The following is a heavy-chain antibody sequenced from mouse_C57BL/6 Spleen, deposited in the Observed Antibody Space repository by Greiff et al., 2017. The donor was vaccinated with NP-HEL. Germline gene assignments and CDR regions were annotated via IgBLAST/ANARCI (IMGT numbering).Heavy chain of an antibody. J-gene: IGHJ3*01. D-gene: IGHD2-4*01. CDR1: GFTFSSYG. CDR2: ISSGGSYT. Sequence: EVKLVESGGDLVKPGGSLKLSCAASGFTFSSYGMSWVRQTPDKRLEWVATISSGGSYTYYPDSVKVRFTISRDNAKNTLYLQMSSLKSEDTAMYYCARLYYDYDGGAYWGQGTLVTVSA. V-gene: IGHV5-6*01. CDR3: ARLYYDYDGGAY.